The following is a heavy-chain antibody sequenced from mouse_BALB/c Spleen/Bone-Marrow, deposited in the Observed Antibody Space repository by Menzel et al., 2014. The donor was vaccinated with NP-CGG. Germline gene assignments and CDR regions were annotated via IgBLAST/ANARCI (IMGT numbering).Heavy chain of an antibody. CDR2: IYPSDSYT. J-gene: IGHJ2*01. Sequence: VQLQQSGAELVRPGASVKLSCKASGYTFTSYWINWVKQRPGQGLEWIGNIYPSDSYTNYNQKFKDKATLTVDKSSSTVYMQLSSPASEDSAVYYCTREGYYGSSYVDYWGQGTTLTVSS. CDR1: GYTFTSYW. D-gene: IGHD1-1*01. V-gene: IGHV1-69*02. CDR3: TREGYYGSSYVDY.